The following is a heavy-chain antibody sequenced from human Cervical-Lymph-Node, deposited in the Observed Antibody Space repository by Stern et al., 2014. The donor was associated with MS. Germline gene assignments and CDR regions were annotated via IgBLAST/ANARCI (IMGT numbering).Heavy chain of an antibody. CDR3: ARDQRIAAAGSYWYFDL. CDR2: INPSGGST. Sequence: MQLVESGAEVKKPGASVKVSCKASGYTFTSYYMHWVRQAPGQGLEWMGIINPSGGSTSYAQKFQGRVTMTRDTSTSTVYMELSSLRSEDTAVYYCARDQRIAAAGSYWYFDLWGRGTLVTVSS. D-gene: IGHD6-13*01. CDR1: GYTFTSYY. J-gene: IGHJ2*01. V-gene: IGHV1-46*01.